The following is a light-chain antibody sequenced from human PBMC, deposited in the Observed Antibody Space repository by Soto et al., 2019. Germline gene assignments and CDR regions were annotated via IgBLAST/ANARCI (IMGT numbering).Light chain of an antibody. CDR3: QQYGTSPRT. V-gene: IGKV3-20*01. CDR1: QSINSNY. J-gene: IGKJ1*01. Sequence: EIALTQSPGTLSLSPGERATLSCRASQSINSNYLAWYQLKPGQAPRLLIYGASIRATAIPDRFSGSVSGTDFTLTICRLDPEDFAVYFCQQYGTSPRTFGQGTKVDMK. CDR2: GAS.